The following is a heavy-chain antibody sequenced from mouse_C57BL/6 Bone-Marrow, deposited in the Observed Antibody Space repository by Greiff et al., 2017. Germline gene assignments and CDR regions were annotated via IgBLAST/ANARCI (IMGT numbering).Heavy chain of an antibody. V-gene: IGHV1-80*01. CDR2: IYPGDGDT. Sequence: VQLQQSGAELVKPGASVKISCKASGYAFSSYWMNWVKQRPGKGLEWIGQIYPGDGDTNYNGKFKGKATLNADKSSSTAYMQRSSLTSEDSAVYGCARDGTGGYCDNWGQGTTLTVSS. CDR3: ARDGTGGYCDN. D-gene: IGHD4-1*01. CDR1: GYAFSSYW. J-gene: IGHJ2*01.